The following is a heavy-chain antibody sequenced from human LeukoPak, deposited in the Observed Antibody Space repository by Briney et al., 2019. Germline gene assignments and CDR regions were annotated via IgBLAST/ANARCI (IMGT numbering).Heavy chain of an antibody. J-gene: IGHJ5*02. D-gene: IGHD3-16*01. CDR3: ARGGLRYFAL. CDR2: IKEDGSEK. V-gene: IGHV3-7*04. CDR1: GFTFSNYW. Sequence: GGSLRLSCAASGFTFSNYWMSWFRQAPGKGLEWVANIKEDGSEKYYVDSVKGRFTISRDNGKNSLYLQMNSLRVEDTAVYYCARGGLRYFALWGQGALVTVSS.